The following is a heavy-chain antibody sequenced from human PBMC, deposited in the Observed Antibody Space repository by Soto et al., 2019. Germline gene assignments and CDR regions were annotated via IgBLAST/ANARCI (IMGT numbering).Heavy chain of an antibody. J-gene: IGHJ5*02. CDR1: GFTFSSYW. D-gene: IGHD6-13*01. V-gene: IGHV3-7*05. CDR2: IKQDGSEK. CDR3: ARDIAAAPGWFDP. Sequence: PGGSLRLSCAASGFTFSSYWMSWVRQAPGKGLEWVANIKQDGSEKYYVDSVKGRFTISRDNAKNSLYLQMNSLRAEDTAVYYCARDIAAAPGWFDPWGQGTLVTVSS.